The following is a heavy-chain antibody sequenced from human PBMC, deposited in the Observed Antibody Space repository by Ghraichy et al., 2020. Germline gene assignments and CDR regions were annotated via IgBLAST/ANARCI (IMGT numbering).Heavy chain of an antibody. D-gene: IGHD6-13*01. CDR1: GGSISSYY. Sequence: SETLSLTCTVSGGSISSYYWSWIRQPAGKGLEWIGRIYTSGSTNYNPSLKSRVTMSVDTSKNQFSLKLSSVTAADTAVYYCARDPTRTAAGDNWFDPWGQGTLVTVSS. CDR2: IYTSGST. V-gene: IGHV4-4*07. J-gene: IGHJ5*02. CDR3: ARDPTRTAAGDNWFDP.